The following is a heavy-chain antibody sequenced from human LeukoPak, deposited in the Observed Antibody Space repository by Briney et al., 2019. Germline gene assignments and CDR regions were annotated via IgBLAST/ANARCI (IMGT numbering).Heavy chain of an antibody. D-gene: IGHD3-3*01. CDR3: ARDVKGWSGFDY. CDR2: IYTTGST. J-gene: IGHJ4*02. V-gene: IGHV4-4*07. CDR1: GGSISSYY. Sequence: PSETLSLTCSVSGGSISSYYWSWIRQPAGKGLEWIGRIYTTGSTDYNPPLKSRVTMSVDTSKNQSSLNLSSVTAADTAVYYCARDVKGWSGFDYWGQGTLVTVSS.